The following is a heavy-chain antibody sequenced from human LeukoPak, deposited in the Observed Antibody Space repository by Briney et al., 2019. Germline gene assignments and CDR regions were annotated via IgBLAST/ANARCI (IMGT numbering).Heavy chain of an antibody. D-gene: IGHD3-10*01. CDR2: ISGNGDST. CDR1: GFTFSSHG. Sequence: PGGSLRLSCAASGFTFSSHGMSWVRQAPGKGLEWVSSISGNGDSTYNADSVKGRFTISRDNSRNTLYLQMNSLRAEDTAVYYCAKMALWFGDDAFDIWGQGTMVTVSS. J-gene: IGHJ3*02. CDR3: AKMALWFGDDAFDI. V-gene: IGHV3-23*01.